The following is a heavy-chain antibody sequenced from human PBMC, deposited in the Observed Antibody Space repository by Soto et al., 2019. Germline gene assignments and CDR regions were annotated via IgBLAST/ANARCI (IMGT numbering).Heavy chain of an antibody. V-gene: IGHV3-21*01. CDR1: GFNFNSYT. Sequence: GGSLRLSCAASGFNFNSYTINWVRQAPGKRLEWLSSISSSGYIFSTDSVRGRFTISRDNAKNSVYLQINSLRAEDTAVYFCARDCCGGSCFPGMVVWGPEASVKVSS. J-gene: IGHJ6*02. D-gene: IGHD2-15*01. CDR3: ARDCCGGSCFPGMVV. CDR2: ISSSGYI.